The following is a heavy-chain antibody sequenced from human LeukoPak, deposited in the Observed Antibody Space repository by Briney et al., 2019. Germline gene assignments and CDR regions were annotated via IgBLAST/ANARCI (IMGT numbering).Heavy chain of an antibody. J-gene: IGHJ5*02. V-gene: IGHV4-38-2*02. Sequence: SETLSLTCTVSGYSISNGYYWGWIRQPPGKGLEWIGSIYHSGSTCYNPSLKSRVTISVDTSKNQFSLKLSSVTAADTAVYYCARDRRETTVVTAIWFDPWGQGTLVTVSS. CDR2: IYHSGST. D-gene: IGHD2-21*02. CDR3: ARDRRETTVVTAIWFDP. CDR1: GYSISNGYY.